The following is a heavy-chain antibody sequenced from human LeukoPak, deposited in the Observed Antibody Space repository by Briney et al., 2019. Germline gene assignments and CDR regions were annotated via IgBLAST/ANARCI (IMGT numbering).Heavy chain of an antibody. V-gene: IGHV4-34*01. D-gene: IGHD3-9*01. Sequence: PSETLSLTCAVYGGSFSGYYWSWIRQPPGKGLEWIGEVNHSGSTNYNPSLKSRVTISVDTSKNQFSLKLSSVTAADTAVYYCAILTGYYRDYWGQGTLVTVSS. CDR1: GGSFSGYY. CDR3: AILTGYYRDY. CDR2: VNHSGST. J-gene: IGHJ4*02.